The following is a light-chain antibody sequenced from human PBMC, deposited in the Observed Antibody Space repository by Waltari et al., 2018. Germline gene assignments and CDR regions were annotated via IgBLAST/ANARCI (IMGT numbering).Light chain of an antibody. CDR2: GAS. V-gene: IGKV3-20*01. Sequence: EIVFPQSPGTPPLSPGERAIFPCRASQIITGSWLTWYRQKPGQAPRLLIYGASTRAPGIPDRFSGGGSGADFTLTISRLEPEDSAVYYCQQYDGSVVTFGGGTKVEIK. J-gene: IGKJ4*01. CDR3: QQYDGSVVT. CDR1: QIITGSW.